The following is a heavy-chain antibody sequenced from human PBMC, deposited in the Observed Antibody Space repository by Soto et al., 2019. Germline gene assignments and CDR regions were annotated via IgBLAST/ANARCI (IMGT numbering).Heavy chain of an antibody. CDR2: IYPGDSDT. CDR3: ARHNKWGTATTRDKYYYYYGMDV. J-gene: IGHJ6*02. CDR1: GYSFTSYW. V-gene: IGHV5-51*01. D-gene: IGHD3-16*01. Sequence: GESLKISCKGSGYSFTSYWIGWVRQMPGKGLEWMEIIYPGDSDTRYSPSFQGQVTISADKSISTAYLQWSSLKASDTAMYYCARHNKWGTATTRDKYYYYYGMDVWGQGTTVTVSS.